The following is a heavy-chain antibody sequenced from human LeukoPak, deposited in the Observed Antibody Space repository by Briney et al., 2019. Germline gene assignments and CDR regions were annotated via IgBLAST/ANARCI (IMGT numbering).Heavy chain of an antibody. CDR1: GGSISSGGYS. CDR2: IYHSGST. D-gene: IGHD2-2*01. J-gene: IGHJ4*02. Sequence: SETLSLTCTVSGGSISSGGYSWSWIRQPPGKGLEWIGYIYHSGSTYYNPSLKSRVTISVDRSKNQSSLKLSSVTAADTAVYYCARLVVKGDYFDYWGQGTLVTVSS. V-gene: IGHV4-30-2*01. CDR3: ARLVVKGDYFDY.